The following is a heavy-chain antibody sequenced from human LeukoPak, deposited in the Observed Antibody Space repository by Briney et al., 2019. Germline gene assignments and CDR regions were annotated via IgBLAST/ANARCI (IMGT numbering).Heavy chain of an antibody. D-gene: IGHD6-25*01. CDR3: AKFSAAARNFDY. J-gene: IGHJ4*02. CDR1: GFTVSSNY. V-gene: IGHV3-53*01. Sequence: GGSLRLSCAASGFTVSSNYMSWVRQAPGKGLEWVSVIYSGGSTYYADSVKGRFTISRDNSKNTLYLQMNSLRAEDTAVYYCAKFSAAARNFDYWGQGTLVTVSS. CDR2: IYSGGST.